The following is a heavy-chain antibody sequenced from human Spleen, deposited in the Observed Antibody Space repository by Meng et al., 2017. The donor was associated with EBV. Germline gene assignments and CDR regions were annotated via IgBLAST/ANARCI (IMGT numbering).Heavy chain of an antibody. CDR3: GRDRYYESSGYDALGY. CDR1: GYPFTNYD. CDR2: ISAYNGNT. J-gene: IGHJ4*02. Sequence: VSHAQPGDGVKKPGASVKVSCKASGYPFTNYDITGVRQAPGQGLEWMGWISAYNGNTNYAQKSQGRVTMTTDTSTSTAYMELRSLRSDDTAVYYCGRDRYYESSGYDALGYWGQGTLVTVSS. V-gene: IGHV1-18*01. D-gene: IGHD3-22*01.